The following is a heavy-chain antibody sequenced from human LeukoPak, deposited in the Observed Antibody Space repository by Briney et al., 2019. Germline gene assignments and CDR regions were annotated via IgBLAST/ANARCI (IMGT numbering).Heavy chain of an antibody. J-gene: IGHJ4*02. Sequence: SETLSLTCTVSGGSISSYYWSWIRQPPGKGLEWIGYIYYSGSTNYNPSLKSRVTISVDTSKNQFSLKLSSVTAADTAVYYCARHYRYCSSTSCFKTTSPFDYWGQGTLVTVSS. D-gene: IGHD2-2*01. CDR1: GGSISSYY. CDR2: IYYSGST. CDR3: ARHYRYCSSTSCFKTTSPFDY. V-gene: IGHV4-59*01.